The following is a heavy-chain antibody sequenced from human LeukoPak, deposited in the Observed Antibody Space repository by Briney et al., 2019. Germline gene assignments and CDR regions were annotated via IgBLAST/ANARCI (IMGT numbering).Heavy chain of an antibody. CDR1: GFTFSIYA. J-gene: IGHJ4*02. Sequence: GGSLRLYCAASGFTFSIYAMSWVRQAPGKGLEWVSSISSKGELTFYAASVKRRFTISRDNSESTLYLQMNILRAEDTAIYYCTRDRPNYYGSDGHYYRRNGDYWGQGTLVTVSS. D-gene: IGHD3-22*01. CDR2: ISSKGELT. CDR3: TRDRPNYYGSDGHYYRRNGDY. V-gene: IGHV3-23*01.